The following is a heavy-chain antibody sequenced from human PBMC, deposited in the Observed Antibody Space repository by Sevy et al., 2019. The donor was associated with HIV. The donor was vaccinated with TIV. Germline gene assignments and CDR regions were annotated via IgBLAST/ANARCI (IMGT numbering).Heavy chain of an antibody. Sequence: GGSLRLSCGASGFTFSRYSMNWVRQAPGKGLEWVSYISSSGHYIQYADSVRGRFTISRDNARDSLDLQMNSLRAEDTAVYFCVRWDYSTSRNWFDPWGQGTLVTVSS. V-gene: IGHV3-21*01. CDR2: ISSSGHYI. CDR3: VRWDYSTSRNWFDP. D-gene: IGHD6-13*01. J-gene: IGHJ5*02. CDR1: GFTFSRYS.